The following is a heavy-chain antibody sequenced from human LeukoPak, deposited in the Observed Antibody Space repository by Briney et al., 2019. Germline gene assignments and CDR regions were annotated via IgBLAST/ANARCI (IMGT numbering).Heavy chain of an antibody. D-gene: IGHD3-9*01. Sequence: PGRSLRLSCTASGFTFGDYAMSWVRQAPGKGLEWVGFIRSKAYGGTTEYAASVKGRFTISRVDSKSIAYLQMNSLKTEDTAVYYCTRDALRYFDWSFSYYYYGMDVWGKGTTVTVSS. CDR1: GFTFGDYA. CDR2: IRSKAYGGTT. CDR3: TRDALRYFDWSFSYYYYGMDV. J-gene: IGHJ6*04. V-gene: IGHV3-49*04.